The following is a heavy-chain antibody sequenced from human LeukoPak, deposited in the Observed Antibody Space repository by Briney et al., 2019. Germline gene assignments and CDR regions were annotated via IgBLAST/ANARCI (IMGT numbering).Heavy chain of an antibody. V-gene: IGHV4-31*03. CDR2: IYYRGST. CDR1: GGSISSGGYS. Sequence: PSQTLSLTCTVSGGSISSGGYSWSWIRQHPGKGLEWIGYIYYRGSTYYNPSLKSRVTISVDTSKNQSSLKLSSVTAADTAVYYCARAKIVVVTAQHAPDAFDIWGQGTMVTVSS. J-gene: IGHJ3*02. D-gene: IGHD2-21*02. CDR3: ARAKIVVVTAQHAPDAFDI.